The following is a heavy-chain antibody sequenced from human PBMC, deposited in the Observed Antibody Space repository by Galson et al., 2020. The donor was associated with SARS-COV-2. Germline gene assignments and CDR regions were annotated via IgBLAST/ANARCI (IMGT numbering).Heavy chain of an antibody. CDR3: ARGLQQLVRSYYYYYMDV. CDR1: GFTFSSYD. D-gene: IGHD6-13*01. V-gene: IGHV3-13*01. J-gene: IGHJ6*03. Sequence: GESLKISCAASGFTFSSYDMHWVSQATGKGLEWVSAIGTAGDTYYPGSVTGRFTISRENAKNSLYLQMNSLRAGDTAVYYCARGLQQLVRSYYYYYMDVWGKGTTVTVSS. CDR2: IGTAGDT.